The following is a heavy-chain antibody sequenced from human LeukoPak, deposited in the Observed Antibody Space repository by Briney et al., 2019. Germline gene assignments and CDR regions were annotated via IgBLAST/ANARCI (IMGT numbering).Heavy chain of an antibody. Sequence: GASVKVSCKASGGTFSSYAISWVRQAPGQGLEWMGGIILIFGTANYAQKFQGRVTITADESTSTAYMELSSLRSEDTAVYYCAREINYYDSSGYYPDWAFDIWGQGTMVTVSS. D-gene: IGHD3-22*01. CDR2: IILIFGTA. V-gene: IGHV1-69*13. CDR3: AREINYYDSSGYYPDWAFDI. J-gene: IGHJ3*02. CDR1: GGTFSSYA.